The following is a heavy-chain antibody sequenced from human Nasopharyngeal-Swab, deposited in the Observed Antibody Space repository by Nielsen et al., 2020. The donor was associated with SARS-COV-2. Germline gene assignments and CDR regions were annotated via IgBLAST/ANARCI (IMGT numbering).Heavy chain of an antibody. Sequence: GGFLRLSCSASGFTFSSYAMHWVRQAPGKGLKYVSAISSDGGSTYYADSVKGRFTISRDNATNTLYLQMSSLGPEDTAVYYCVKQTPYTDWGQGTLVTVSS. CDR1: GFTFSSYA. CDR2: ISSDGGST. V-gene: IGHV3-64D*06. CDR3: VKQTPYTD. J-gene: IGHJ4*02.